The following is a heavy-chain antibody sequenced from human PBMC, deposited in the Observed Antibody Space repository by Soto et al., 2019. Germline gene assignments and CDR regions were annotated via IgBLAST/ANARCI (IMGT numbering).Heavy chain of an antibody. CDR1: GFTFSSYG. D-gene: IGHD3-22*01. CDR2: ISSDGSNK. J-gene: IGHJ4*02. V-gene: IGHV3-30*03. Sequence: QVQLVESGEGVVQPGRSLRLSCAASGFTFSSYGMHWVRQAPGKGLEWVAVISSDGSNKYYADSVKGRFTISRDNSKNTLYLQMNSLRAEDTAVYYCVGGYYFGDYWGQGTLVTVSS. CDR3: VGGYYFGDY.